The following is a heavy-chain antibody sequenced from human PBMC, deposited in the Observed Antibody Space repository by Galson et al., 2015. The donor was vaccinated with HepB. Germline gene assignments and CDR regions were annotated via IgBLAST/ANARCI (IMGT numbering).Heavy chain of an antibody. V-gene: IGHV3-33*05. CDR2: VLLDAPTN. CDR1: GFTVGSNN. CDR3: VRLTLAGGLDY. D-gene: IGHD6-13*01. Sequence: SLRLSCSTSGFTVGSNNMHCVSHAPSKGLEWVEIVLLDAPTNTYAASVKGRFTISRDNSKNTLYLQMTRLRAEDTAAYYCVRLTLAGGLDYWGRGTLVTVSS. J-gene: IGHJ4*02.